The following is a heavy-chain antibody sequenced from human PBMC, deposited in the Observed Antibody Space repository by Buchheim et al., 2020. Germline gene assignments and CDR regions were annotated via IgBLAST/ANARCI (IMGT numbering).Heavy chain of an antibody. V-gene: IGHV2-5*02. D-gene: IGHD2-15*01. Sequence: QITLKESGPTLVKPTQTLTLTCTFSGFSLSTSGVGVGWIRQPPGKALEWLALIYWDDDKRYSPSLKSRLTITKATSKNQVGLTMTNMDPVDTATDYCAHRAPGYCSGGSCYSDPFDYWGQGTL. CDR1: GFSLSTSGVG. CDR2: IYWDDDK. J-gene: IGHJ4*02. CDR3: AHRAPGYCSGGSCYSDPFDY.